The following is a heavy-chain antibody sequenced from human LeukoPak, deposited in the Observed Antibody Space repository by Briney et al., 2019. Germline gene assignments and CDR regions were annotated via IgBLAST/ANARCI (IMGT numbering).Heavy chain of an antibody. CDR2: INPNSGGT. J-gene: IGHJ3*02. D-gene: IGHD1-26*01. CDR1: GYTFTGYY. CDR3: ARGSPGGRFAFDI. V-gene: IGHV1-2*02. Sequence: GASVKVSCNASGYTFTGYYMHWVRQAPGQGLEWMGWINPNSGGTNYAQKLQGRVTMTRDTSISTAYMELSRLRSDDTAVYYCARGSPGGRFAFDIGGQGTMVTVSS.